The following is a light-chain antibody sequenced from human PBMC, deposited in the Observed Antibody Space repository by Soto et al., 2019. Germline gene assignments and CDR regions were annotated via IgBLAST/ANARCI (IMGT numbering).Light chain of an antibody. Sequence: QSALTQPASVSGSPGQSITISCTGTSSDVGSYNLVSWYQQHPGKPPKLMIYEGSNRPSGVSNRFAGSKSGNTGSLTISELRAEDEADYYWWSYVGSSAFVFGTGTKLTVL. V-gene: IGLV2-23*01. CDR2: EGS. CDR3: WSYVGSSAFV. CDR1: SSDVGSYNL. J-gene: IGLJ1*01.